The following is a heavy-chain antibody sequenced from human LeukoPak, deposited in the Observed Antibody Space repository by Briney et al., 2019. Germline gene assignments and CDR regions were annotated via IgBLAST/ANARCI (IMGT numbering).Heavy chain of an antibody. J-gene: IGHJ5*02. CDR3: ARGGGSSISAAEGCFAP. D-gene: IGHD3-16*01. V-gene: IGHV4-4*07. CDR2: IYTSGST. Sequence: SETLSLTCTVSGGSISSYYWSWIRQPAGKGLEWIGRIYTSGSTNYNPSLKSRVTISVDKSKNQFSLKLSSVTAADTAVYYCARGGGSSISAAEGCFAPWGQGTLVTVSS. CDR1: GGSISSYY.